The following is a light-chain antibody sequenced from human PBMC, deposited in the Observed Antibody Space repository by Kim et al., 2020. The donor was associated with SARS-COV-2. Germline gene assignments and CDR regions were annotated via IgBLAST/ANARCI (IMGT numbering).Light chain of an antibody. V-gene: IGKV1-33*01. CDR2: DAS. J-gene: IGKJ2*01. CDR3: QQYDNLPYT. CDR1: QDIRNY. Sequence: DIEMTQSPSSLSASVGDRVTITCQASQDIRNYLNWFQQKPGKAPKLLIYDASNLESGVPSRFSGSASGTDFTFTISSLQPEDIATYYCQQYDNLPYTFGQGTKLEI.